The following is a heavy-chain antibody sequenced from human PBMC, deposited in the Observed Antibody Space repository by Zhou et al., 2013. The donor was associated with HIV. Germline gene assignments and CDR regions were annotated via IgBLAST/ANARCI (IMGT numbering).Heavy chain of an antibody. D-gene: IGHD3-10*01. CDR3: ASSIVIGGSDFDY. V-gene: IGHV1-69*05. Sequence: QVQLVQSGTEVKKPGSSVKVSCKASGDIFSSYAISWVRQAPGQGLEWMGGIIPMFGTSNYAQKFQGRVTITTDESTSTVYMELSSLRSEDTAVYYCASSIVIGGSDFDYWGQGTLVTVSS. CDR2: IIPMFGTS. J-gene: IGHJ4*02. CDR1: GDIFSSYA.